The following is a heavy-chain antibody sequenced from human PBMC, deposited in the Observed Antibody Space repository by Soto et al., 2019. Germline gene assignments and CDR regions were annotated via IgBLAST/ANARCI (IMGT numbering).Heavy chain of an antibody. Sequence: GGSLRLSWAASGFTFSRHAIHWVRLTPGRGLEWVLAISRDGSYIYYTDSVKGRFTVSRDNSKNTVFVQMNRLIPDDTALYFCARTRNGGVADSFDSWGQGTRVTVXS. CDR3: ARTRNGGVADSFDS. J-gene: IGHJ5*01. CDR1: GFTFSRHA. CDR2: ISRDGSYI. V-gene: IGHV3-30*04. D-gene: IGHD3-3*01.